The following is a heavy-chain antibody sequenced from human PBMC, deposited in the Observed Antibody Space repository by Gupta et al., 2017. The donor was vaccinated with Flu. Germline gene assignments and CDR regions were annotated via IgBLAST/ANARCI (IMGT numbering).Heavy chain of an antibody. V-gene: IGHV3-64D*06. CDR3: VKDRGNICRDFDS. J-gene: IGHJ4*02. CDR1: GFPFGTYA. D-gene: IGHD2-2*01. CDR2: IHNNGRST. Sequence: EVQLVESGGGLAQPGGSLRLSCSASGFPFGTYAMHWVRQAPGKGLEYVSCIHNNGRSTYYADSVKGRFTISRDNTRNMVDLEVTSLKIEDTAVYYCVKDRGNICRDFDSWGQGTLVTVSS.